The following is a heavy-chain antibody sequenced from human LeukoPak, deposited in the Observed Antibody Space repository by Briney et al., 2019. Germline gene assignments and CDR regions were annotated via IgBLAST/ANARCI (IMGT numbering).Heavy chain of an antibody. Sequence: GGSLRLSCAASGFTFSNAWMSWVRQAPGKGLESVGRIKSKTDGGTTDYAAPVKGRFTISRDDSKNTLYLQMNSLKTEDTAVYYCTTTPESVVVPAAPAGYYYYMDVWGKGTTVTVSS. D-gene: IGHD2-2*01. CDR2: IKSKTDGGTT. CDR1: GFTFSNAW. J-gene: IGHJ6*03. V-gene: IGHV3-15*01. CDR3: TTTPESVVVPAAPAGYYYYMDV.